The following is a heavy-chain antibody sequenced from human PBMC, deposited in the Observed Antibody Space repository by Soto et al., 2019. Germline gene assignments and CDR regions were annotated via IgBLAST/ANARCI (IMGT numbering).Heavy chain of an antibody. J-gene: IGHJ6*03. CDR2: IYYSGST. CDR1: GGSISSYY. CDR3: ARAWAVTTGLSTDYYMDV. D-gene: IGHD4-17*01. V-gene: IGHV4-59*01. Sequence: SETLSLTCTVSGGSISSYYWSWIRQPPGKGLEWIGYIYYSGSTNYNPSLKSRVTISVDTSKNLFSLKLSSVTTADTAVYYCARAWAVTTGLSTDYYMDVWGKGTTVTVSS.